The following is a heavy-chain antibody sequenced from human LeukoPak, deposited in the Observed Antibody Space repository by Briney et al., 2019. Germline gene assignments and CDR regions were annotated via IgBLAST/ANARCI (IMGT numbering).Heavy chain of an antibody. CDR3: ARAGVGGAAFYYYYMDV. CDR1: GFTFSSYG. J-gene: IGHJ6*03. V-gene: IGHV3-48*01. D-gene: IGHD1-26*01. Sequence: GGSLRLSCAASGFTFSSYGMHWVRQAPGKGLEWVSYISSSSSTTYYADSVKGRFTISRDNAKNSLYLQMNSLRAEDTAVYYCARAGVGGAAFYYYYMDVWGKGTTVTVSS. CDR2: ISSSSSTT.